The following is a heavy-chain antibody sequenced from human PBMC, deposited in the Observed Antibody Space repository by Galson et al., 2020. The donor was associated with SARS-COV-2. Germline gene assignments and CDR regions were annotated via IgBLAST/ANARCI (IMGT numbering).Heavy chain of an antibody. CDR1: SGSFSGYY. CDR2: INHSGST. V-gene: IGHV4-34*01. D-gene: IGHD6-6*01. J-gene: IGHJ5*01. Sequence: SQTLSLTCAVYSGSFSGYYWSWIRQPPGKGLGWIGEINHSGSTNYNPSLRSRVTISVDTSKNQFSLNLRSATAADTGVYYCARGGDNIPARPVPDSWGQGLLVTVSS. CDR3: ARGGDNIPARPVPDS.